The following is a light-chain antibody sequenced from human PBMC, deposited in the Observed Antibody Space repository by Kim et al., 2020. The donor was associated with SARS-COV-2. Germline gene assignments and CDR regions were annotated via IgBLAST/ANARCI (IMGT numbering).Light chain of an antibody. CDR1: QSVSSN. Sequence: SPGERATLSCRASQSVSSNFAWYQQNPGQAPRHLIYGASTRATGIPARFSGSGSGTEFTLTISSLQSEDFAVYYCQQYNNWPPWTFGQGTKVDIK. V-gene: IGKV3-15*01. CDR2: GAS. CDR3: QQYNNWPPWT. J-gene: IGKJ1*01.